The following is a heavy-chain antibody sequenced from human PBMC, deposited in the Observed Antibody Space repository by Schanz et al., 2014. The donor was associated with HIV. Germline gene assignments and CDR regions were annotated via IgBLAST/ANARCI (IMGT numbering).Heavy chain of an antibody. CDR2: IYYSGST. CDR1: GAPITSYFY. CDR3: ARADYYGSGSYYKNYYYGMDV. J-gene: IGHJ6*02. D-gene: IGHD3-10*01. V-gene: IGHV4-31*03. Sequence: QLQLQESGPRLVKPSETLSLTCNVSGAPITSYFYWGWLRQLPGKGLEWIGYIYYSGSTYYNPSLKCRVTISVDTSKNQFSLKLSSVTAADTAVYYCARADYYGSGSYYKNYYYGMDVWGQGTTVTVSS.